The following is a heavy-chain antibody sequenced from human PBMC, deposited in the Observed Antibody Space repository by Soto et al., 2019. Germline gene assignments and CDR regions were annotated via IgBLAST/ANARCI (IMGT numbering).Heavy chain of an antibody. V-gene: IGHV3-30*18. J-gene: IGHJ3*02. CDR2: ISYDGSNK. CDR3: AKGSFLVAATPTGAFDI. Sequence: QVQLVESGGGVVQPGRSLRLSCAASGFTFSSYGMHWVRQAPGKGLEWVAVISYDGSNKYYADSVKGRFTISRDNSKNTLYLQMNSLRAEDTAVYYCAKGSFLVAATPTGAFDIWGQGTMVTVSS. CDR1: GFTFSSYG. D-gene: IGHD2-15*01.